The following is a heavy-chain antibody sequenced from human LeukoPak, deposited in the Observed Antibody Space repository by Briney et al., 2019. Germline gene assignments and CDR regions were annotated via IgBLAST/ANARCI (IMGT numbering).Heavy chain of an antibody. V-gene: IGHV4-34*01. CDR3: ASRAAAGTRRGIDY. D-gene: IGHD6-13*01. CDR1: GGSFSGYY. Sequence: PSETLSLTCAVYGGSFSGYYWSWIRQPPGKGLEWIGEINHSGSTNYNPSLKSRVTISVDTSKNQFSLKLSSVTAADTAVYYCASRAAAGTRRGIDYWGQGTLVTVSS. J-gene: IGHJ4*02. CDR2: INHSGST.